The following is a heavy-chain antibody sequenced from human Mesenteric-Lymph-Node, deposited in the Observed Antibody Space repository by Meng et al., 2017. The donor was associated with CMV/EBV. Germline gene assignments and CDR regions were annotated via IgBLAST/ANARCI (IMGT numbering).Heavy chain of an antibody. J-gene: IGHJ3*01. V-gene: IGHV1-2*02. CDR1: GYTFIDFY. Sequence: ASVKVSCKASGYTFIDFYLHWVRETPGQGLEWMGWLTPNGGTTNYAQKFQGRVTVTRERSISTAYMELSGLRSDDTAIYYCARASYDSTTTGTFDLWGQGTLVTVSS. CDR2: LTPNGGTT. CDR3: ARASYDSTTTGTFDL. D-gene: IGHD1-1*01.